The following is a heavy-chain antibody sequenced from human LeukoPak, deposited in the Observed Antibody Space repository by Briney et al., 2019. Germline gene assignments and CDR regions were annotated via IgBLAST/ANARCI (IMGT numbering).Heavy chain of an antibody. D-gene: IGHD6-19*01. CDR2: IYYSGST. J-gene: IGHJ3*02. Sequence: PSETLSLTCTVSGGSISSSSYYWGWIRQPPGKGLEWIGSIYYSGSTYYNPSLKSRVTISVDTSKNQFSLKLSSVTAADTAVYYCASDVAGRAFDIWGQGTMVTVSS. CDR1: GGSISSSSYY. V-gene: IGHV4-39*07. CDR3: ASDVAGRAFDI.